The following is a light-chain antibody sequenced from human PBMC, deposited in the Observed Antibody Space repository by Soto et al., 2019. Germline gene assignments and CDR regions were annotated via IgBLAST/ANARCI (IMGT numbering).Light chain of an antibody. CDR1: QGIGSY. V-gene: IGKV1-27*01. CDR3: QKYDNAPVT. J-gene: IGKJ1*01. CDR2: SAS. Sequence: DIQMTQSPSSLSASVGDRVTITCRASQGIGSYLAWYQQKPGKVPKVLIYSASTLQSGVPSRFSGSGSGTDFTLTISSLQPEDVATYYCQKYDNAPVTFGQGTKVDIK.